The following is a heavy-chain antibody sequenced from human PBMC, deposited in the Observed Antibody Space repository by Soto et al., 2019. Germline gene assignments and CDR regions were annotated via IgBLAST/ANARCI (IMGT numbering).Heavy chain of an antibody. D-gene: IGHD3-3*01. J-gene: IGHJ6*03. Sequence: ASVKVSCKASGYTFTSYDINWVRQATGQGLEWMGWMNPNSGNTGYAQKLQGRVTMTRNTSISTAYMELSSLRSEDTAVYYCARENYDFWSGYYYNYMDVWGEGTTVTVSS. V-gene: IGHV1-8*01. CDR3: ARENYDFWSGYYYNYMDV. CDR1: GYTFTSYD. CDR2: MNPNSGNT.